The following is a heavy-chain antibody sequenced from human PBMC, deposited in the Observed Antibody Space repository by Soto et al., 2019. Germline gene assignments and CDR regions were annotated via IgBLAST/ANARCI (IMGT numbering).Heavy chain of an antibody. CDR3: ARHSWELRKTFDY. CDR1: GGSINNYY. D-gene: IGHD1-7*01. J-gene: IGHJ4*01. V-gene: IGHV4-59*08. CDR2: IYYAGSS. Sequence: QVQLQESGPGLVKPSETLSLTCTVSGGSINNYYWSWIRQHPGDGLEWIGSIYYAGSSNYNPSLTSRVTISLDPSKNHFSLTLTSVPAAETAVYYWARHSWELRKTFDYWGQGTLVTVSS.